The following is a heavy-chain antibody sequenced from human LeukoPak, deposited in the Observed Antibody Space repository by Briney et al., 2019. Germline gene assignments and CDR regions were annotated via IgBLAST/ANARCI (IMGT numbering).Heavy chain of an antibody. D-gene: IGHD3-22*01. Sequence: PSETLSLTCAVYGGSFSGYYWSWIRQPPGKGLEWIGEINHSGNTNYNPSLKSRVTISVDTSKNQSSLKLSSVTAADTAVYYCARGPYDSSRDWGQGTLVTVSS. CDR2: INHSGNT. CDR1: GGSFSGYY. J-gene: IGHJ4*02. CDR3: ARGPYDSSRD. V-gene: IGHV4-34*01.